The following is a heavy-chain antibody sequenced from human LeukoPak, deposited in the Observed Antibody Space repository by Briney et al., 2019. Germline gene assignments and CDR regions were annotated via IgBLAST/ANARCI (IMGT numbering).Heavy chain of an antibody. CDR3: ALGLVTDY. Sequence: GGSLRLSCAASGFTVSSNFMSWVRQAPGKGLEWVSVIYSGGSTYYADSVKGRFTITRDNSKNTLYLQMNSLRVEDTAVYYCALGLVTDYWGQGTLVTVSS. V-gene: IGHV3-66*01. CDR2: IYSGGST. CDR1: GFTVSSNF. D-gene: IGHD3-9*01. J-gene: IGHJ4*02.